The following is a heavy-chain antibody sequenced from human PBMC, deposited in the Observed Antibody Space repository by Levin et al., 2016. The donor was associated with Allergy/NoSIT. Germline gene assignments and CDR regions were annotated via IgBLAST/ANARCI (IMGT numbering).Heavy chain of an antibody. CDR3: ARLWQQLVGGYYYYYMDV. Sequence: GESLKISCKTSGYSFVNYWIGWVRQMPGRGLEWMGIIYPGDSDSRYSPSFQGQVTISADKSISTAYLQWSSLKASDTAMYYCARLWQQLVGGYYYYYMDVWGKGTTVTVSS. CDR1: GYSFVNYW. CDR2: IYPGDSDS. J-gene: IGHJ6*03. D-gene: IGHD6-6*01. V-gene: IGHV5-51*01.